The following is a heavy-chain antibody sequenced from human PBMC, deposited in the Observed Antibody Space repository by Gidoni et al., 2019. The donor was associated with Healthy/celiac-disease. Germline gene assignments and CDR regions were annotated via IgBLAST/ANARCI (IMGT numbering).Heavy chain of an antibody. J-gene: IGHJ4*02. V-gene: IGHV4-59*08. D-gene: IGHD4-17*01. CDR3: ARARRDYGDSSFDY. Sequence: QVQLQESGPGLVKPSETLSLTCTVSGGSISSYYWSWIRQPPGKGLEWIGYIYYSGSTNYNPSLKSRVTISVDTSKNQFSLKLSSVTAADTAVYYCARARRDYGDSSFDYWGQGTLVTVSS. CDR2: IYYSGST. CDR1: GGSISSYY.